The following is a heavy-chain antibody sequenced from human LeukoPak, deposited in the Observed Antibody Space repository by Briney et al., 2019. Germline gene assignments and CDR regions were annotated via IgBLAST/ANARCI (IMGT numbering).Heavy chain of an antibody. D-gene: IGHD3-22*01. CDR3: ARVAGRGTMIVVGMDV. CDR1: GFTFSSYA. CDR2: ISGSGDST. J-gene: IGHJ6*03. Sequence: PGESLRLSCAASGFTFSSYAMNWVRQAPGKGLEWGSAISGSGDSTYYADSVKGRFTISRDNSKNTLYLQMNSLRAEDTAVYYCARVAGRGTMIVVGMDVWGKGTTVTISS. V-gene: IGHV3-23*01.